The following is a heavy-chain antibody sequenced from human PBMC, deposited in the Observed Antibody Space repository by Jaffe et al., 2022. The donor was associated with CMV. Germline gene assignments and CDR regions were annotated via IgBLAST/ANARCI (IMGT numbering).Heavy chain of an antibody. Sequence: EVQLLESGGGLVQPGGSLRLSCAASGFTFSSYAMSWVRQAPGKGLEWVSAISGSGGSTYYADSVKGRFTISRDNSKNTLYLQMNSLRAEDTAVYYCAKLRRYYYGSGSDFDYWGQGTLVTVSS. CDR2: ISGSGGST. V-gene: IGHV3-23*01. D-gene: IGHD3-10*01. CDR1: GFTFSSYA. J-gene: IGHJ4*02. CDR3: AKLRRYYYGSGSDFDY.